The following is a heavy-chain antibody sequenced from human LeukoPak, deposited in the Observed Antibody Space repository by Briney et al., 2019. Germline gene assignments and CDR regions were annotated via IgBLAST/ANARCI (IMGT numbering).Heavy chain of an antibody. Sequence: GGSLRLSCAAPGFTFSRYGIHWVRQAPGKGLEWVAVISYDGSNKYYADSVKGRFTISRDNSRNTLSLQMNSLRAEDTAVYYCAEGSYDSSGYHLDYWGQGTLVTVSS. CDR2: ISYDGSNK. D-gene: IGHD3-22*01. J-gene: IGHJ4*02. V-gene: IGHV3-30*18. CDR1: GFTFSRYG. CDR3: AEGSYDSSGYHLDY.